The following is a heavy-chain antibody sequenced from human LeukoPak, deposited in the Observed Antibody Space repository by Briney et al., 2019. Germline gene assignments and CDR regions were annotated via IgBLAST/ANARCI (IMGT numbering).Heavy chain of an antibody. Sequence: PGGSLRLSCAASGFTFSSYGMHWVRQAPGKGLEWVAVIWYDGSNKYYADSVKGRFTISRDNSKNTLYRQMNSLRAADMAVYYCARVAGGDIVVVPAASKRPNYYYYYMDVWGQGTTVTVSS. CDR2: IWYDGSNK. CDR3: ARVAGGDIVVVPAASKRPNYYYYYMDV. CDR1: GFTFSSYG. D-gene: IGHD2-2*01. V-gene: IGHV3-33*01. J-gene: IGHJ6*03.